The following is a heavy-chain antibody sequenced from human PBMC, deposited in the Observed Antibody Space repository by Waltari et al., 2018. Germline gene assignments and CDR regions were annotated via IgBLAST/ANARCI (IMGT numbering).Heavy chain of an antibody. CDR2: IDYSGST. D-gene: IGHD1-7*01. CDR3: ARVNWNYGVDY. CDR1: GGSISSSSYY. Sequence: QLQLQESGPGLVKPSETLSLTCTVSGGSISSSSYYWGWIRQPPGKGLEWIGMIDYSGSTYYNPSLTSRVTISVDTSKNQFSLKLSSVTAADTAVYYCARVNWNYGVDYWGQGTLVTVSS. J-gene: IGHJ4*02. V-gene: IGHV4-39*07.